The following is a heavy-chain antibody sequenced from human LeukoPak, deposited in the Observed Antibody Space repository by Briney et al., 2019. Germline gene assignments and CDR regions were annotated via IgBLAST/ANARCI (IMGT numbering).Heavy chain of an antibody. CDR2: IYTSGST. CDR1: GGSISSYY. V-gene: IGHV4-4*07. Sequence: SETLSLTCTVSGGSISSYYWSWIRQPAGKGLEWIGRIYTSGSTNYNPSLKSRVTMSVDTSKNQFSLKLSSVTAADTAVYYCACQGLRLGELSSPDAFDIWGQGTMVTVSS. CDR3: ACQGLRLGELSSPDAFDI. J-gene: IGHJ3*02. D-gene: IGHD3-16*02.